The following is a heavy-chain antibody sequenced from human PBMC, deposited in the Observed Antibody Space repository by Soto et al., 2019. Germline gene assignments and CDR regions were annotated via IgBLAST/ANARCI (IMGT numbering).Heavy chain of an antibody. V-gene: IGHV1-8*01. J-gene: IGHJ5*02. CDR2: MNPNSGET. CDR1: GYTFTDYD. CDR3: ARVAVAARPRWYNWFDP. D-gene: IGHD2-15*01. Sequence: QEQLVQSGAEVKKPGASMKVSSMTSGYTFTDYDINWVRQATGQGLEWIGWMNPNSGETGYAQKFQGRVAMTRSTSLSTAYLELSSLTSDDTAVSYCARVAVAARPRWYNWFDPWGQGTLVTVSS.